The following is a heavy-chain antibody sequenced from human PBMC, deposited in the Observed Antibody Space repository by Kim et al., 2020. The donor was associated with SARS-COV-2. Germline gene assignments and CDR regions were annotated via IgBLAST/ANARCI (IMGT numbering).Heavy chain of an antibody. V-gene: IGHV3-43*02. CDR2: ISGDGDST. J-gene: IGHJ6*02. CDR3: AKDRRRRFLEWLAAGYYYGMDV. CDR1: GFTFDDYA. Sequence: GGSLRLSCAASGFTFDDYAMHWVRQAPGKGLEWVSLISGDGDSTYYADSVKGRFTISRDNSKNSLYLQMNSLRTEDTALYYCAKDRRRRFLEWLAAGYYYGMDVWGQGTTVTVSS. D-gene: IGHD3-3*01.